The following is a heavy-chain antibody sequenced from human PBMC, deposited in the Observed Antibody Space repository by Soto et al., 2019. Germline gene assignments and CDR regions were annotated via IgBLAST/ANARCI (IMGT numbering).Heavy chain of an antibody. CDR1: GFTFSSYG. CDR2: ISYDGSNK. CDR3: AKDPSIAVALPPDY. V-gene: IGHV3-30*18. D-gene: IGHD6-19*01. J-gene: IGHJ4*02. Sequence: QVQLVESGGGVVQPGRSLRLSCAASGFTFSSYGMHWVRQAPGKGLEWVAVISYDGSNKYYADSVKGRFTISRDNSKNTLYLQMNSLRAEDTAVYYCAKDPSIAVALPPDYWGQGTLVTVSS.